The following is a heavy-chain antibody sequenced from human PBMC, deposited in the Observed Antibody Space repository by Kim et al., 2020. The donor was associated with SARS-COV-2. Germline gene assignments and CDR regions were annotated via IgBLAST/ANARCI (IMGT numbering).Heavy chain of an antibody. V-gene: IGHV4-34*01. CDR2: INHSGST. Sequence: SETLSLTCAVYGGSFSGYYWSWIRQPPGKGLEWIGEINHSGSTNYNPSLKSRVTISVDTSKNQFSLKLSSVTAADTAVYYCARGRGGYFDWLYYWYFDLWGRGTLVTVSS. D-gene: IGHD3-9*01. CDR3: ARGRGGYFDWLYYWYFDL. J-gene: IGHJ2*01. CDR1: GGSFSGYY.